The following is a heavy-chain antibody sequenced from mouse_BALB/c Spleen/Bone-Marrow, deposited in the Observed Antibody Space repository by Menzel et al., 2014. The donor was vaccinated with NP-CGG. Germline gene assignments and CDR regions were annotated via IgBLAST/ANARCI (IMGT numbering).Heavy chain of an antibody. CDR3: ARYYYGSSYFDY. CDR2: IDPANGNT. Sequence: VQLQQSGAELVKPGASVKLSCTASGFNIKDTYMHWVKQRPEQGLEWIGRIDPANGNTKYDPKFQGKATITADTSSNTACLQLSSLTSEDPAVYYCARYYYGSSYFDYWGQGTTLTVSS. CDR1: GFNIKDTY. J-gene: IGHJ2*01. D-gene: IGHD1-1*01. V-gene: IGHV14-3*02.